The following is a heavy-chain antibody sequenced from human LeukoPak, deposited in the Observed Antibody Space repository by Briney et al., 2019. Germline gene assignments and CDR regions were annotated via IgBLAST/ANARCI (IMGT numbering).Heavy chain of an antibody. V-gene: IGHV4-39*07. J-gene: IGHJ4*02. Sequence: ASETLSLTCTVSGGSISSSSYYWGWIRQPPGKGLEWIGSIYYSGSTYYNPSLKSRVTISVDTSKNQFSLKLSSVTAADTAVYYCARGPPVLEWLLPDTPYYFDYWGQGTLATVSS. CDR2: IYYSGST. CDR1: GGSISSSSYY. D-gene: IGHD3-3*01. CDR3: ARGPPVLEWLLPDTPYYFDY.